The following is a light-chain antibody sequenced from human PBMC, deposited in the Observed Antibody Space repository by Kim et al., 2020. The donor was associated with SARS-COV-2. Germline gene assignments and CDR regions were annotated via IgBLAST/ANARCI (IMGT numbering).Light chain of an antibody. CDR1: HNFGPNL. V-gene: IGKV3-20*01. CDR2: ATS. CDR3: QQNGTS. J-gene: IGKJ4*01. Sequence: RSLSPGNRTTLPAAASHNFGPNLLAWYQQKPGQSPRLHLCATSTRASGIPDRFSGSGSGTDFTLTISRLEPEDFAMYYCQQNGTSLGGGTKVEIK.